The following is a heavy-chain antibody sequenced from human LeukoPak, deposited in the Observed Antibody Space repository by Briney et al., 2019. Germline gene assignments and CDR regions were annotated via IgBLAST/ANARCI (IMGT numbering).Heavy chain of an antibody. Sequence: GGSLRLSCADSGFAFDDYAMHWVRQAPGKGLECVSHITWNSVNIAYADSVKGRFTISRDNTRNSLYLEMDSLRPEDTAFYYCARDRGPGEVGFLIDPWGQGTLVTVSS. CDR2: ITWNSVNI. V-gene: IGHV3-9*01. D-gene: IGHD3-3*01. CDR1: GFAFDDYA. J-gene: IGHJ5*02. CDR3: ARDRGPGEVGFLIDP.